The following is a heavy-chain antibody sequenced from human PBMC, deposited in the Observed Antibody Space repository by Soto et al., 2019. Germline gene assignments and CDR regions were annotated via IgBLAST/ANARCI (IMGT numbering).Heavy chain of an antibody. CDR2: ISYDGSNK. D-gene: IGHD4-17*01. CDR3: ARAPTTVTTAYYFDY. Sequence: QVQLVESGGGVVQPGRSLRLSCAASGFTFSSYAMHWVRQAPGKGLEWVAVISYDGSNKYYADSVKGRFTISRDNSKNPLYREMNSLRAEDTAVYYCARAPTTVTTAYYFDYWGQGTLVTVSS. J-gene: IGHJ4*02. V-gene: IGHV3-30-3*01. CDR1: GFTFSSYA.